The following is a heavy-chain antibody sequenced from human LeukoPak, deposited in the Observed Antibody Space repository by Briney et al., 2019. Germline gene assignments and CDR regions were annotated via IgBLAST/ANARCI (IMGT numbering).Heavy chain of an antibody. CDR1: GYSFTRYY. CDR3: VRDLYYWAAMDV. CDR2: INPSGGGT. D-gene: IGHD3-10*01. J-gene: IGHJ6*02. V-gene: IGHV1-46*03. Sequence: ASVKVSCKASGYSFTRYYILWVRQAPGQGLEWMAIINPSGGGTSYAQKFQGRVTLTRDTSTSTVYMELSSLRSEDTALYYCVRDLYYWAAMDVWGQGTTVTVS.